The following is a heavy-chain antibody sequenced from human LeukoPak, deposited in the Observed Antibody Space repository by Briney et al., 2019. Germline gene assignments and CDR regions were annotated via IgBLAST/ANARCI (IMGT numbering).Heavy chain of an antibody. J-gene: IGHJ4*02. V-gene: IGHV4-4*07. Sequence: PSETLSLTCTVSGGSIINYYWSWIRQPAGKGLEWIGRIYTSGSTNYNPSLKSRVTISVDTSKNQFSLKLSSVTAADTAVYYCARVEYRTFDYWGQGTLVTVSS. CDR3: ARVEYRTFDY. D-gene: IGHD3-3*01. CDR1: GGSIINYY. CDR2: IYTSGST.